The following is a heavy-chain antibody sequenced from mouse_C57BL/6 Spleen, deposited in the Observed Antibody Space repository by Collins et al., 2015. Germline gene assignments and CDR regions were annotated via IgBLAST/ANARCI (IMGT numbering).Heavy chain of an antibody. D-gene: IGHD1-1*01. V-gene: IGHV1-64*01. J-gene: IGHJ2*01. CDR3: ARPRITTVVANYFDY. CDR2: IHPNSGST. Sequence: QVQLQQPGAEFVKPGASVKLSCKASGYTFTSYWMHWVKQRPGQGLEWIGMIHPNSGSTNYNEKFKSKATLTVDKSSSTAYMQLSSLTSEDSAVYYCARPRITTVVANYFDYWGQGTTLTVSS. CDR1: GYTFTSYW.